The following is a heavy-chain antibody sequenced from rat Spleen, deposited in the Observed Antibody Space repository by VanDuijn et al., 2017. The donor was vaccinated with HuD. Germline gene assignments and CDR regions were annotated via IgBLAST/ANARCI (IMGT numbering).Heavy chain of an antibody. CDR3: ARTNNPYFYVMDA. J-gene: IGHJ4*01. D-gene: IGHD3-4*01. CDR1: GYSITSNY. Sequence: EVQLQESGPGLVKPSQSLSLTCSVTGYSITSNYWGWIRKFPGNKMEWMGYISYSGVTNYNPSLTSRISITRDTSKNQFFLQVNSVTTEDTATYYCARTNNPYFYVMDAWGQGASVTVSS. V-gene: IGHV3-1*01. CDR2: ISYSGVT.